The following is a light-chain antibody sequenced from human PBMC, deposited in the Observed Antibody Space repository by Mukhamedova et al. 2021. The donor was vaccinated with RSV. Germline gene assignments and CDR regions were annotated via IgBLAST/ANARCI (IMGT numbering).Light chain of an antibody. Sequence: KYVSWFLQHPAKAPKVMIYEVTTRPSGVSNRFLGSKSGNTATLTISGLPAEDEADSYCSSYTSTNTWVFGGGTKLTV. V-gene: IGLV2-14*03. CDR2: EVT. CDR3: SSYTSTNTWV. J-gene: IGLJ3*02. CDR1: KY.